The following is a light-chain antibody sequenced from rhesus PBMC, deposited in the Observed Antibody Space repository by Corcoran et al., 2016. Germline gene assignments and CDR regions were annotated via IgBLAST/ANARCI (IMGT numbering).Light chain of an antibody. Sequence: QSAPTQSPSVSGSPGQSVTISCTGTSSDIGGYNYVSWYQQHPGKAPKLMIYGVSNRPSGVSDRFSGSKSGNTASLTISGLQADDEGDYYCCSYTTSNTYIFGAGTRLTVL. CDR1: SSDIGGYNY. CDR3: CSYTTSNTYI. CDR2: GVS. V-gene: IGLV2S7*01. J-gene: IGLJ1*01.